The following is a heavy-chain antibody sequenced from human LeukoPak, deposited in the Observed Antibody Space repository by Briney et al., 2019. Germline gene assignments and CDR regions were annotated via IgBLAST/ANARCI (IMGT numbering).Heavy chain of an antibody. D-gene: IGHD5-24*01. J-gene: IGHJ3*01. V-gene: IGHV3-53*01. CDR3: ARDIQLST. Sequence: QSGGSLRLSCTASGFSVSSNFMSWVRQAPGKGLEWVSVLYSGANTYYADSVKGRFTISRDNSKDTLYLQMNSLRAEDTAIYYCARDIQLSTWGLGTMVTVSS. CDR2: LYSGANT. CDR1: GFSVSSNF.